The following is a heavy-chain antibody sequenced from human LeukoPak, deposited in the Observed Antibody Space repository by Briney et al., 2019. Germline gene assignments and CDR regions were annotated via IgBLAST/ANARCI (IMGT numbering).Heavy chain of an antibody. CDR2: MSYSGRT. CDR3: ARLYCSGGSCYSRGDNWFDP. J-gene: IGHJ5*02. Sequence: SETLSLTCTVSGGSISGFYWSWIRQSPGKGLEWIAFMSYSGRTKHNPSLQSRVTISLDTSMNNLALHLRSVTAADTAVYYCARLYCSGGSCYSRGDNWFDPWGQGTLVTVSS. CDR1: GGSISGFY. V-gene: IGHV4-59*01. D-gene: IGHD2-15*01.